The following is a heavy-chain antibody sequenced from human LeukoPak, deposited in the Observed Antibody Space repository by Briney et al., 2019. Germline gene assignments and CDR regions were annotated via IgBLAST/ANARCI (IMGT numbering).Heavy chain of an antibody. CDR2: LSGSGITT. D-gene: IGHD6-19*01. J-gene: IGHJ4*01. CDR1: GFTFSNSA. Sequence: PGGSLRLSCAASGFTFSNSAMSWVRQAPGKGLEWVSTLSGSGITTYYADSVKGRFTISRDNSKNTLYLQMNSLRAEDTAVYYCAKGIYSSGWGCFDYWGHGTLVTVSS. CDR3: AKGIYSSGWGCFDY. V-gene: IGHV3-23*01.